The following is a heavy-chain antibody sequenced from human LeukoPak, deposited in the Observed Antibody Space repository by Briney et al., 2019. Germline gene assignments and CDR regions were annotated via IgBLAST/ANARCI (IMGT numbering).Heavy chain of an antibody. CDR2: IYYSGST. Sequence: SETLSLTCTVSGGSISGYYWSWIRQPPGKGLEWIGYIYYSGSTNYNPSLKSRVTISVDTSKNQFPLKLSSVTAADTAVYYCARGCSAGTPHNWFDSWGQGTLVTVSS. CDR1: GGSISGYY. CDR3: ARGCSAGTPHNWFDS. J-gene: IGHJ5*01. D-gene: IGHD6-13*01. V-gene: IGHV4-59*01.